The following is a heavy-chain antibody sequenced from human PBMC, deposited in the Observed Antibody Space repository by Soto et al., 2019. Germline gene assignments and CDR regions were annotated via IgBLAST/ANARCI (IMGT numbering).Heavy chain of an antibody. V-gene: IGHV3-23*01. CDR3: AKGFSGSGLIDY. J-gene: IGHJ4*02. D-gene: IGHD6-19*01. CDR1: GFTFSSYA. Sequence: VGSLMLSCAASGFTFSSYALSWVRQAPGRGLEWVSAISGSGGSTYYADSVKGRFTISGDNPKNTLYQQINSLRAEDTAVYCWAKGFSGSGLIDYWGQGTLVNVSS. CDR2: ISGSGGST.